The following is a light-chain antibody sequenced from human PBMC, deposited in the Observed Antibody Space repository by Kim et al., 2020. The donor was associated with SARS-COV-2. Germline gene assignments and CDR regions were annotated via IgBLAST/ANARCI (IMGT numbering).Light chain of an antibody. V-gene: IGLV3-1*01. Sequence: VAPGQTASITCSGDKLGDKDASWYQQKPGQSPLVVIFRDNRRPSGIPERFSGSNSGNTATLTISGTQAMDEADYYCQAWDSSIYVFGTGTKVTVL. CDR3: QAWDSSIYV. CDR2: RDN. J-gene: IGLJ1*01. CDR1: KLGDKD.